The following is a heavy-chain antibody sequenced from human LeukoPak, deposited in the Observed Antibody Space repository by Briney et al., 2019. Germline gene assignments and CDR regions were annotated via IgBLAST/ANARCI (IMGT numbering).Heavy chain of an antibody. D-gene: IGHD6-13*01. CDR1: GFTFSSYA. J-gene: IGHJ5*02. CDR3: AKRPRIAAAGNGDWFDP. Sequence: GGSLRLSCAASGFTFSSYAMSWVRQAPGKGLEWVSAISGTGGSTYYADSVKGRFTISRDNSKNTLYLQMNSLRAEDTAVYYCAKRPRIAAAGNGDWFDPWGQGTLVTVSS. CDR2: ISGTGGST. V-gene: IGHV3-23*01.